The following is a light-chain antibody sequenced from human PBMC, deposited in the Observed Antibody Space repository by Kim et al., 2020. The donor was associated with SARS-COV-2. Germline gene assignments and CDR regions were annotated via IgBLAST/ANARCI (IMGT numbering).Light chain of an antibody. J-gene: IGKJ2*01. V-gene: IGKV3-15*01. CDR3: QQYNDWPYT. CDR1: QSVSSN. CDR2: GAS. Sequence: CVIPGERTALASGASQSVSSNVAWYQQRPGQTPRILIYGASTSATGIPARFSGSGSGTEFTLNISSLQSEDFAVYYCQQYNDWPYTFGQGTKLEI.